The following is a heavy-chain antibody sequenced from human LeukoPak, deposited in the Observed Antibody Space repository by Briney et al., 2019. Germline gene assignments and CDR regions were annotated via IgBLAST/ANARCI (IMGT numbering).Heavy chain of an antibody. CDR2: NDGGGT. J-gene: IGHJ5*02. D-gene: IGHD6-25*01. CDR1: GFIFNNFG. Sequence: GGFLRLSCAASGFIFNNFGLVWVRQAPGKGLEWVSANDGGGTTYADFVKGRFTISRDNSKNTLFLQMSSLRAEDTALYYCAKGSSGYFLDLWGQGTLVTVSS. CDR3: AKGSSGYFLDL. V-gene: IGHV3-23*01.